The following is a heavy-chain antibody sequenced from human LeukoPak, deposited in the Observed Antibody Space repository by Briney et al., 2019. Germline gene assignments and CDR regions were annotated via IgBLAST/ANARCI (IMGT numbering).Heavy chain of an antibody. V-gene: IGHV3-48*03. J-gene: IGHJ3*01. CDR2: TTSSGRDI. CDR1: GFTFSDYE. Sequence: GGSLRLSCAASGFTFSDYEMNWVRQAPGKGLEWLSYTTSSGRDIRDAPSVRGRFTISRDNAKNSLHLQMNGLTAEDTATYYCAREKTPAKGDAFDVWGQGRVVTVSS. D-gene: IGHD2-2*01. CDR3: AREKTPAKGDAFDV.